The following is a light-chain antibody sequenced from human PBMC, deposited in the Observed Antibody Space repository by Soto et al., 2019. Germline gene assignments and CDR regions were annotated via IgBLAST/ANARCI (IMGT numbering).Light chain of an antibody. CDR2: GAS. V-gene: IGKV3-15*01. Sequence: VMTQSPATLSVSPGERATLSCWASETVATNLAWYQQKPGQAPRLLISGASTRAAGISDRFLGSGSGTEFTLTISSLRSEDSAIYYCQQYFEWPPMTFGQGTKVEI. J-gene: IGKJ1*01. CDR3: QQYFEWPPMT. CDR1: ETVATN.